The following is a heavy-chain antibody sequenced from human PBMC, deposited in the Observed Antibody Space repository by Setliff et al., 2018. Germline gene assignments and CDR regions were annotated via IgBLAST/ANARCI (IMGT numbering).Heavy chain of an antibody. D-gene: IGHD1-1*01. CDR1: GGTFSGYA. J-gene: IGHJ6*02. V-gene: IGHV1-69*06. CDR2: ITPIFETA. Sequence: SVKASCKASGGTFSGYAFSWVRQAPGEGLEWMGGITPIFETAHYAERFQDRVAITADKSTSTVHMEVSSLTSEDTAVYFCARDSVTLGQLERRGGWHYYGMDVWGQGSRVTVSS. CDR3: ARDSVTLGQLERRGGWHYYGMDV.